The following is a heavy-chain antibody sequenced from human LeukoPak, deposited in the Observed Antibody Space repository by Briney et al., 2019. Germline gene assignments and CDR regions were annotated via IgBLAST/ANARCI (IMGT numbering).Heavy chain of an antibody. D-gene: IGHD5-24*01. CDR3: VEMTTMNY. Sequence: PGGSLRLSCAASGFTVSSNYMSWVRQPPGKGLEWIGSMYYSGSTFYNPSLKSRVAISVDTSKNQFSLKLTSVTAADTAVYYCVEMTTMNYWGQGTLVTVSS. V-gene: IGHV4-39*07. CDR2: MYYSGST. CDR1: GFTVSSNY. J-gene: IGHJ4*02.